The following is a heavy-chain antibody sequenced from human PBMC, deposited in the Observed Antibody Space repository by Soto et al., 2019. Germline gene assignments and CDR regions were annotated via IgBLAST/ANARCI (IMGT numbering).Heavy chain of an antibody. D-gene: IGHD6-13*01. CDR2: ISYDGSNK. Sequence: VQLEESGGGLVQPGGSLRLSCAASGFTFISYWMHWVRQAPGKGLEWVAGISYDGSNKYYEDSVKGRFTISRDNSKNMIYLQMNSLRAEDTAVYYCAKDTSKYSSNWPAYYGMDVWGQGTTVTVSS. CDR1: GFTFISYW. J-gene: IGHJ6*02. V-gene: IGHV3-30*18. CDR3: AKDTSKYSSNWPAYYGMDV.